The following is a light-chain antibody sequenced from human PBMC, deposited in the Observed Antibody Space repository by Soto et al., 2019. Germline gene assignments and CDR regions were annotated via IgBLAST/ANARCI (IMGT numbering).Light chain of an antibody. CDR1: QSVSRN. Sequence: EIVMTQSPATLSVSPGERATLCCRASQSVSRNLAWYQQKPGQAPRLLIYGASTRATGIPARFSGSGSGTEFTLTISSLQSEDFAVYYCQQYNNWPHTFGQGTKLEIK. V-gene: IGKV3-15*01. CDR3: QQYNNWPHT. CDR2: GAS. J-gene: IGKJ2*01.